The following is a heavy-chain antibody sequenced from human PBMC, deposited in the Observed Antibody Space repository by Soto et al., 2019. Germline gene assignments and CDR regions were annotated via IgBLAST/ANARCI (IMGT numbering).Heavy chain of an antibody. Sequence: PSEILSLTCTVSGGSIGSYYWSWIRQPTGKGLEWIGYIYYSGSTNYNPSLKSRVTISVDTSKNQFSLKLSSVTAADTAVYYCAREGDYRDYLTSAFDIWGQGTMVNVSS. D-gene: IGHD4-17*01. J-gene: IGHJ3*02. CDR2: IYYSGST. CDR1: GGSIGSYY. CDR3: AREGDYRDYLTSAFDI. V-gene: IGHV4-59*01.